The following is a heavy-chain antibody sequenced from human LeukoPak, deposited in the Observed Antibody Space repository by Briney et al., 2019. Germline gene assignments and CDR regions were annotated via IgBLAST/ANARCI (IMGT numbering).Heavy chain of an antibody. V-gene: IGHV1-2*02. D-gene: IGHD2-15*01. CDR3: ARGRYCSSTRSRYCSGGSFLYFDY. CDR2: NNPNSGGT. Sequence: ASVKVSCKASGYTFTGYYMHWVRQAPGQGLEWMGWNNPNSGGTNYAQKFQGRVTMTRDTSISTAYMELSRLRSDDTAVYYCARGRYCSSTRSRYCSGGSFLYFDYWGQGTLVTVSS. CDR1: GYTFTGYY. J-gene: IGHJ4*02.